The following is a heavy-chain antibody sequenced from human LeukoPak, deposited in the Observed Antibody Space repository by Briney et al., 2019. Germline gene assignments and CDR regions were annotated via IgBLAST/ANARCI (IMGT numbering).Heavy chain of an antibody. Sequence: GGSLRLSCAASGFTFSSYSMNWVRQAPGKGLEWVSSISSSSSYIYYADSVKGRFTISRDNAKNSLYLQMNSLRAEDTAVYYCASSLVSGYSSSWNFDYWGQGTLVTVSS. J-gene: IGHJ4*02. V-gene: IGHV3-21*01. CDR2: ISSSSSYI. D-gene: IGHD6-6*01. CDR1: GFTFSSYS. CDR3: ASSLVSGYSSSWNFDY.